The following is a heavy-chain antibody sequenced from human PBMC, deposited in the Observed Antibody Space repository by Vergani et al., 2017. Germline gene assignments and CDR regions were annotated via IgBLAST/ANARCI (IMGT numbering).Heavy chain of an antibody. CDR2: IYHVGST. V-gene: IGHV4-39*01. Sequence: QLQLQESGPGLVKPSETLSLTCTVSGGSISSSSYYWGWIRQPPEKGLEWIGIIYHVGSTYYNPSLKSRVTISVDTSQNQFSLKLSSVTAADTAVHYVARWHGFLHYFDYWGQGTLVTVSS. CDR1: GGSISSSSYY. J-gene: IGHJ4*02. CDR3: ARWHGFLHYFDY. D-gene: IGHD3-10*01.